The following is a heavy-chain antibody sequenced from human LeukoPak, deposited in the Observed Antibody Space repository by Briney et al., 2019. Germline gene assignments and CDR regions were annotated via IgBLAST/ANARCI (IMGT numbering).Heavy chain of an antibody. V-gene: IGHV4-39*01. CDR2: IYYSGST. J-gene: IGHJ4*02. D-gene: IGHD2-15*01. CDR1: GGSISSSSYY. CDR3: ARHDASYCSGGSCLVRYFDY. Sequence: PSETLSLTCTVSGGSISSSSYYWGWIRQPPGKGLEWIGSIYYSGSTYYNPSLKSRVTISVDTSKNQFSLKLSSVTAADTAVYHCARHDASYCSGGSCLVRYFDYWGQGTLVTVSS.